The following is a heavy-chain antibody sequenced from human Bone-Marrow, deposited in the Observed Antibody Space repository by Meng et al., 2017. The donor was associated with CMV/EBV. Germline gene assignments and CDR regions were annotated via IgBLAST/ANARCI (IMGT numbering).Heavy chain of an antibody. J-gene: IGHJ1*01. CDR2: ISSNGGST. CDR1: GFTFSSYA. CDR3: ARVGCSSTSCLAEYFQH. V-gene: IGHV3-64*02. Sequence: LSLTCAASGFTFSSYAMHWVRQAPGKGLEYVSAISSNGGSTYYADSVKGRFTISRDNSKNTLYLQMGSLRAEDMAVYYCARVGCSSTSCLAEYFQHWGQGTLVTVSS. D-gene: IGHD2-2*01.